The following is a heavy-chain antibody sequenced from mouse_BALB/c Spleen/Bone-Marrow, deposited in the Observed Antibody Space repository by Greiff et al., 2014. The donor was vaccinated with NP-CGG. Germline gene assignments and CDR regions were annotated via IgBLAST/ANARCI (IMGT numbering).Heavy chain of an antibody. Sequence: VQRVESGPGLVAPSQSLSITCTVSGFSLTGYSVNWVRQPPGKGLEWLGMIWGDGSTDYNSALKSRLSISKDNSKSQVLLKMNSLQTDDTARYYCARSDGYYEGFAYWGQGTLVTVSA. CDR1: GFSLTGYS. J-gene: IGHJ3*01. CDR3: ARSDGYYEGFAY. V-gene: IGHV2-6-7*01. CDR2: IWGDGST. D-gene: IGHD2-3*01.